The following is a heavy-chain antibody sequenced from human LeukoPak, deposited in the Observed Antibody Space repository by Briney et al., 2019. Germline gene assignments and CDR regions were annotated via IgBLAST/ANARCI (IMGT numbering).Heavy chain of an antibody. CDR2: ISGSGGST. J-gene: IGHJ4*02. CDR1: GFTFSSYA. D-gene: IGHD3-22*01. V-gene: IGHV3-23*01. Sequence: PGGSLRLSCAASGFTFSSYAMSWVRQAPGKGLEWVSAISGSGGSTYYADSVKGRFTISRDNSKNTLYLQMNSLRAEDTAVYYCAKGYGDCDSSHSDYWGQGTLVTVSS. CDR3: AKGYGDCDSSHSDY.